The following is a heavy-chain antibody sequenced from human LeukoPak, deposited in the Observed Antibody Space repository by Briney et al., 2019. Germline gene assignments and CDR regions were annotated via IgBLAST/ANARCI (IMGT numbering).Heavy chain of an antibody. J-gene: IGHJ4*02. V-gene: IGHV3-30-3*01. CDR2: ISYDGSNK. Sequence: GGSLRLSCVASGLTFNDAWMTWVRQAPGKGLEWVAVISYDGSNKYYADSVKGRFTISRDNSKNTLYLQMNSLRAEDTAVYYCWRLDPPTDYWGQGTLVTVSS. D-gene: IGHD3-22*01. CDR1: GLTFNDAW. CDR3: WRLDPPTDY.